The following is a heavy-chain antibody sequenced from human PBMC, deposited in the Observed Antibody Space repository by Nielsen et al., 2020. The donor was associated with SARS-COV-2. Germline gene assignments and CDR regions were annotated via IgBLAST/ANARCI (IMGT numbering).Heavy chain of an antibody. CDR3: ARGGYYDSRSGY. V-gene: IGHV3-7*01. CDR1: GFTFSSYW. D-gene: IGHD3-22*01. CDR2: IKQDGSEK. Sequence: GESLKISCAASGFTFSSYWMSWVRQAPGKGLEWVANIKQDGSEKYYVDSVKGRSTISRDNAKNSLYLQMNSLRAEDTAVYYCARGGYYDSRSGYWGQGTLVTVSS. J-gene: IGHJ4*02.